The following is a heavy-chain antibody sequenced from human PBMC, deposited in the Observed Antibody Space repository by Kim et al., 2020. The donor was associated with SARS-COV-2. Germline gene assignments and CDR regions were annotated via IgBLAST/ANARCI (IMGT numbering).Heavy chain of an antibody. V-gene: IGHV1-69*13. CDR1: GGTFSSYA. CDR2: IIPIFGTA. CDR3: AREAAGCSGGSCYGDYYYYGMDV. J-gene: IGHJ6*02. D-gene: IGHD2-15*01. Sequence: SVKVSCKASGGTFSSYAISWVRQAPGQGLEWMGGIIPIFGTANYAQKFQGRVTITADESTSTAYMELSSLRSEDTAVYYCAREAAGCSGGSCYGDYYYYGMDVWGQGTTVTVSS.